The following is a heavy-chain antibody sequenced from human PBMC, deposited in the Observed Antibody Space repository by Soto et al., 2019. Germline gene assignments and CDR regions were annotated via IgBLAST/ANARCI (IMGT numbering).Heavy chain of an antibody. D-gene: IGHD6-13*01. J-gene: IGHJ5*02. CDR2: IKQDGSEK. V-gene: IGHV3-7*03. Sequence: WGSLRLSCPASGFTFSSYWMSWIRQARGKGLGWVANIKQDGSEKYYVDSVKGRFTISRDNAKNTLYLQMNSLRAEDTAVYYCAREHLVRLGFGPWGQGTLVTVSS. CDR3: AREHLVRLGFGP. CDR1: GFTFSSYW.